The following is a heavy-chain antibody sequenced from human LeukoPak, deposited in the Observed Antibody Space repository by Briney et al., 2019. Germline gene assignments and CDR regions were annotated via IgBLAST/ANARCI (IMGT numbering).Heavy chain of an antibody. CDR3: ARERGSRSLDF. V-gene: IGHV3-7*03. J-gene: IGHJ4*02. CDR1: GFTFSSYW. D-gene: IGHD3-10*01. Sequence: PGGSLRLSCATTGFTFSSYWMSWVRQAPGKGLEWVANIKQDGSEKNEVDSVKGRFTISRDNAKNSLYLQMNSLRAEDTAVYYRARERGSRSLDFWGQGTLVTVSS. CDR2: IKQDGSEK.